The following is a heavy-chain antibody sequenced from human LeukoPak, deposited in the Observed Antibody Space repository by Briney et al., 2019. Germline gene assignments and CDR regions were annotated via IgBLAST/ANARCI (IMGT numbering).Heavy chain of an antibody. CDR2: INNDGSTT. V-gene: IGHV3-74*01. Sequence: LVWVSLINNDGSTTNYADSVKGRFTISRDNAKNTVYLQMNSLRVEDTAVYYCAIGGTYGSGSWGQGTLVTVSS. CDR3: AIGGTYGSGS. D-gene: IGHD3-10*01. J-gene: IGHJ4*02.